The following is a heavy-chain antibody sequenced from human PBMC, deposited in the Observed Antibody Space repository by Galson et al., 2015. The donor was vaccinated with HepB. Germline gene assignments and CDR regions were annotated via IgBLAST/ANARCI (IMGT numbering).Heavy chain of an antibody. CDR3: AGCVVTASWDYFGVDV. D-gene: IGHD2-21*02. Sequence: SLRLSCAASGFSVSSKFMSWVRQAPGKGLEWVSTLHRDGRTDYADSVKGRFTISRDNSQNSLYLQMNSLRVDDTAVYYCAGCVVTASWDYFGVDVWGQGTTVTVSS. V-gene: IGHV3-53*01. CDR1: GFSVSSKF. J-gene: IGHJ6*02. CDR2: LHRDGRT.